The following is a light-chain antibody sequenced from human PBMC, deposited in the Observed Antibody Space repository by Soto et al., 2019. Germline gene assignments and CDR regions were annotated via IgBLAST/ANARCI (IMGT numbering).Light chain of an antibody. V-gene: IGKV3-15*01. CDR2: GAS. J-gene: IGKJ1*01. CDR1: QSFSSN. Sequence: EIVMTQSPGTLSVSPGERATLSCRASQSFSSNLAWYQQKPGQAPRLLIYGASTRATGIPARFSGSGSETEFTLTISSLQSEDFAVYYCQQFYNWPRTFGQGTKVEIK. CDR3: QQFYNWPRT.